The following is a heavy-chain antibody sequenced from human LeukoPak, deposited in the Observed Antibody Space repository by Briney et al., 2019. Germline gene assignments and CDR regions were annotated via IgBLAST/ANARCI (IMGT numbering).Heavy chain of an antibody. V-gene: IGHV3-74*01. J-gene: IGHJ6*03. CDR3: ARGLTLLLSNMDV. CDR2: INSDGSGP. D-gene: IGHD2-15*01. Sequence: GGSLRLSCEASGFTFSIYWMHWVRQAPGKGLMLVSRINSDGSGPTYADSVKGRFTISRDNAKNMLYPQMNSLRVDDTAVYYCARGLTLLLSNMDVWGKGTAVTISS. CDR1: GFTFSIYW.